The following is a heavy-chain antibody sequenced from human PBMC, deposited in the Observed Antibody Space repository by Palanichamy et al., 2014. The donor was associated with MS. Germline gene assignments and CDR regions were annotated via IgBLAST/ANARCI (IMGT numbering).Heavy chain of an antibody. J-gene: IGHJ3*02. Sequence: QVTLKESGPALVKPTQTLTLTCTFSGFSLSTSGMRVSWIRQPPGKALEWLARIDWDDDKFYSTSLKTRLTISKDTSKNQVVLTMTNMDPLDTATYYCARIREDDAFDIWGQGTMVTVSS. CDR2: IDWDDDK. V-gene: IGHV2-70*04. CDR1: GFSLSTSGMR. CDR3: ARIREDDAFDI.